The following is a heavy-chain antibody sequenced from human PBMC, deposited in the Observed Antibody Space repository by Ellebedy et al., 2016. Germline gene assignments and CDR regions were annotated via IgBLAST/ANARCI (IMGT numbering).Heavy chain of an antibody. Sequence: ASVKVSXXASGYTFTSYDINWVRQATGQGLEWMGWMNPNSGNTGYAQKFQGRVTMTRNTSISTAYMELSSLRSEDTAVYYCARGVSSRTSQNDYWGQGTLVTVSS. V-gene: IGHV1-8*01. J-gene: IGHJ4*02. CDR3: ARGVSSRTSQNDY. CDR2: MNPNSGNT. D-gene: IGHD1-7*01. CDR1: GYTFTSYD.